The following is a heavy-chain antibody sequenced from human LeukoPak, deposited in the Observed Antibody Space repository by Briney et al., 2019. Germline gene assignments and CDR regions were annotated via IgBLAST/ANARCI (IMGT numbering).Heavy chain of an antibody. CDR1: GFTFSSYG. J-gene: IGHJ6*02. V-gene: IGHV3-30*18. CDR3: AKEVAWLEDYYGMDV. D-gene: IGHD3-10*01. CDR2: ISYDGSNK. Sequence: GGSLRLSCAASGFTFSSYGMHWVRQAPGKGLEWVAVISYDGSNKYYADSVKGRFTISRDNSKDTLYLQMNSLRAEDTAVYYCAKEVAWLEDYYGMDVWGQGTTVTVSS.